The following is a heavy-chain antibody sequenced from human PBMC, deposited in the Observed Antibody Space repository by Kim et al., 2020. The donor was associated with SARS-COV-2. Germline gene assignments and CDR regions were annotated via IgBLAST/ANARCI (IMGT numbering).Heavy chain of an antibody. CDR2: ISWNSGSI. Sequence: GGSLRLSCAASGFTFDDYAMHWVRQAPGKGLEWVSGISWNSGSIGYADSVKGRFTISRDNAKNSLYLQMNSLRAEDTALYYCAKDLGYSYGHPGYYYYYGMDVWGQGTTVTVSS. CDR3: AKDLGYSYGHPGYYYYYGMDV. J-gene: IGHJ6*02. V-gene: IGHV3-9*01. CDR1: GFTFDDYA. D-gene: IGHD5-18*01.